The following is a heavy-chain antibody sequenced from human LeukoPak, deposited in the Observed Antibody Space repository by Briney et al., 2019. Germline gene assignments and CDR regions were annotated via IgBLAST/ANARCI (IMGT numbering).Heavy chain of an antibody. CDR1: GFTFSSYG. CDR2: ISYDGSNK. J-gene: IGHJ6*04. V-gene: IGHV3-30*18. CDR3: AKDLETAAGTNYYYGMDV. Sequence: PGRSLRLSCAASGFTFSSYGMHWVRQAPGKGLEWVAVISYDGSNKYYADSVKGRFTISRDNSKNTLYLQMNSLRADDTVVYYCAKDLETAAGTNYYYGMDVWGKGPAVTVSS. D-gene: IGHD6-13*01.